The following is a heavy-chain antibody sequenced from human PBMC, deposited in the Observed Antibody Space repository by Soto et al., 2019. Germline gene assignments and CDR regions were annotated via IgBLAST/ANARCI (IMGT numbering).Heavy chain of an antibody. Sequence: PXGSLRLSCAASGFTFSSYSMNWVRQAPGRGLEWVSSISSSSSYIYYADSVKGRFTISRDNAKNSLYLQMNSLRAEDTAVYYCATQVFSIAVAGSRSDSWGQGTLVTVSS. D-gene: IGHD6-19*01. CDR2: ISSSSSYI. CDR3: ATQVFSIAVAGSRSDS. J-gene: IGHJ4*02. CDR1: GFTFSSYS. V-gene: IGHV3-21*01.